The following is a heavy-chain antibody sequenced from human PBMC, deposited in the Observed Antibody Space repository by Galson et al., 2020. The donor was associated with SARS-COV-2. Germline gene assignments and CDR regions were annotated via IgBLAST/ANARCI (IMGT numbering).Heavy chain of an antibody. CDR3: VRDRWCGTYDY. D-gene: IGHD1-26*01. J-gene: IGHJ4*02. CDR2: INIAGDT. Sequence: GGSLRLSFVASEFTFSTSAMHWVRQPPGKGLEYVSLINIAGDTYYANSVKGRFSISRDDSKNTLYLHMGSLRVEDMAVYYCVRDRWCGTYDYWGQGTMVTVSS. V-gene: IGHV3-64*01. CDR1: EFTFSTSA.